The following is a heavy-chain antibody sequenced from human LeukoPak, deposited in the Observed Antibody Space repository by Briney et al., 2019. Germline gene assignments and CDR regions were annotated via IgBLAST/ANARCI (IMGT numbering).Heavy chain of an antibody. J-gene: IGHJ4*02. Sequence: GGSLRLSCAASGLTFRNHWMHWVRQTPGKGLVWVSRISSDGSSTTYADSVKGRFTISRDNAKNTLYLQMNNLRAEDTAMYYCARDQRVTGRPDIDYWGQGTLVIVSS. D-gene: IGHD6-6*01. CDR3: ARDQRVTGRPDIDY. CDR1: GLTFRNHW. CDR2: ISSDGSST. V-gene: IGHV3-74*03.